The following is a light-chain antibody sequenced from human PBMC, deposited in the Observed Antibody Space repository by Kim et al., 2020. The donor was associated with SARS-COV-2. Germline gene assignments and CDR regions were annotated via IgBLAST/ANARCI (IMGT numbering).Light chain of an antibody. CDR2: GAS. CDR1: QRVSSSY. V-gene: IGKV3-20*01. CDR3: QQYDSPPWT. Sequence: SQGKSATLSCRASQRVSSSYIAWYQQKPGQAPRLLIYGASSGATGIPDRFRGSGSGTDFTLTISRLEPEDFAVYYCQQYDSPPWTFGQGTKVDIK. J-gene: IGKJ1*01.